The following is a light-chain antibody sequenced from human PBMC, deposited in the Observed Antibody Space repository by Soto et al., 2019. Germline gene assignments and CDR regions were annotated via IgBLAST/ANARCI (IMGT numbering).Light chain of an antibody. CDR2: KAS. J-gene: IGKJ1*01. V-gene: IGKV1-5*03. CDR3: QHYNSYSEA. Sequence: DVQMTQSPSSLSASVGDSLTLTCRASQTVTSYLNWYQQKPGKAPKLLIYKASTLKSGVPSRFSGSGSGTEFTLTISSLQPDDFATYYCQHYNSYSEAFGQGTKVELK. CDR1: QTVTSY.